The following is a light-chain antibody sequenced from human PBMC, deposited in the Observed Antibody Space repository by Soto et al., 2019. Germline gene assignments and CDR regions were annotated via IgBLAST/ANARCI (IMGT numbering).Light chain of an antibody. CDR3: QQCGDSPLFS. CDR2: TTS. V-gene: IGKV3-20*01. J-gene: IGKJ3*01. CDR1: QSVTSSC. Sequence: EIVLTQSPGTLSLSPGERATLSCTASQSVTSSCLAWYQRKPGQAPRLLINTTSIRATDIPDRFSGSGSGRDFALTLRRPEPEDSAVYYYQQCGDSPLFSFGPGTRVDI.